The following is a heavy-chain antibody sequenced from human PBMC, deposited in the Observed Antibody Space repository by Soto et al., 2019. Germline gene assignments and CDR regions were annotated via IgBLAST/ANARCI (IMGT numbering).Heavy chain of an antibody. Sequence: SVKVSCKASGFTFTSSAVQWVRQARGQRLEWIGWIVVGSGNTNYAQKFQERVTITRDMSTSTAYMELSSLRSEDTAVYYCAAAGFERYYGLSDYCDQRTLVTGSS. CDR3: AAAGFERYYGLSDY. D-gene: IGHD3-10*01. CDR2: IVVGSGNT. J-gene: IGHJ4*02. V-gene: IGHV1-58*01. CDR1: GFTFTSSA.